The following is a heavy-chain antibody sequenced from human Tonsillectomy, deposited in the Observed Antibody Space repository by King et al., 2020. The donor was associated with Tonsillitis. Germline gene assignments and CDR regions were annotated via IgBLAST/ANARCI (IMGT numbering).Heavy chain of an antibody. CDR3: ARVVARDIGLVPAGRGLCPGTFDV. CDR1: GGSISSGYSY. V-gene: IGHV4-30-4*01. J-gene: IGHJ3*01. Sequence: QLQESGPGLVEPLQTLSLTCTVSGGSISSGYSYWSWIRQPPGKGLDWIAYIYYSGSTYYNPSLKSRVTISLDTSQNQFSLKLSSVTAADTAVYYCARVVARDIGLVPAGRGLCPGTFDVWGQGTTVTVSS. D-gene: IGHD2-2*01. CDR2: IYYSGST.